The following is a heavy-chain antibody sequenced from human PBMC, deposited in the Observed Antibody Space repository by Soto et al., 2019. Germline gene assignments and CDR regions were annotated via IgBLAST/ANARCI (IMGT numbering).Heavy chain of an antibody. CDR2: IIPIFGTA. Sequence: QVQLVQSGAEVKKPGSSVKFSCKASGGTFSSYAISWVRQAPGQGLEWMGGIIPIFGTANYAQKFQGRVTITADESTSTAYMDLSSQTSEDTAVYYCARDSYEYQPHYYYDGMDVWGQGTTVTVSS. J-gene: IGHJ6*02. V-gene: IGHV1-69*01. CDR3: ARDSYEYQPHYYYDGMDV. CDR1: GGTFSSYA. D-gene: IGHD2-2*01.